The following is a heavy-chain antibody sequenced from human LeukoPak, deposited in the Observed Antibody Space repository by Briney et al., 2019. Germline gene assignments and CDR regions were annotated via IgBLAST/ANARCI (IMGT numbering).Heavy chain of an antibody. CDR1: GFTFSSYG. Sequence: GESLRLSCAASGFTFSSYGMHWVRQAPGKGLEWVAVISYDGSNKYYADSVKGRFTISRDNSENTVYLQMNNLRAEDTALYYCAGRVTGYSSGYVYWGQGTLVTVSS. CDR2: ISYDGSNK. CDR3: AGRVTGYSSGYVY. D-gene: IGHD5-18*01. J-gene: IGHJ4*02. V-gene: IGHV3-30*03.